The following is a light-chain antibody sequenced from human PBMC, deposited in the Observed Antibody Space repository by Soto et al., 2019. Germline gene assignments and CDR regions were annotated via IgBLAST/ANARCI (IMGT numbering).Light chain of an antibody. CDR1: QSVSSY. CDR2: DAS. Sequence: EIVLTQSPATLSLSPGESATLSCRASQSVSSYLAWYQQKPGQAPRLLIYDASNRATGIPARFIGSGSGTDFTLTISSLEPEDFAVDCCQQRSNWPRFTFGPGTKVDIK. CDR3: QQRSNWPRFT. V-gene: IGKV3-11*01. J-gene: IGKJ3*01.